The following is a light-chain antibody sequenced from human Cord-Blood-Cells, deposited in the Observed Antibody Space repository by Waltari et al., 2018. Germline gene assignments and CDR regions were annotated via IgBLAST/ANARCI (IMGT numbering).Light chain of an antibody. V-gene: IGLV1-44*01. CDR3: AAWDDSLNGHWV. J-gene: IGLJ3*02. Sequence: QSVLTQPPSASGSPGQRVTIPCSGSSSNIGSNTVNWSQQLPGTAPKLLIYSNKQRPSGVPDRFSGSKSGTSASLAISGLQSEDEADYYCAAWDDSLNGHWVFGGGTKLTVL. CDR1: SSNIGSNT. CDR2: SNK.